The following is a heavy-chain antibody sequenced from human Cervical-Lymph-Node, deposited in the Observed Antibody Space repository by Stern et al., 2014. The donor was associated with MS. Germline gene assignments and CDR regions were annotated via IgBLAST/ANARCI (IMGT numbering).Heavy chain of an antibody. V-gene: IGHV5-51*04. CDR2: IYPGDSDT. J-gene: IGHJ6*02. CDR1: GYSFATYW. Sequence: EVQLVESGAEVKKPGESLKISCKGSGYSFATYWIGWVRQMPGKGLEWMGIIYPGDSDTRYSPSFQGQVTISADKPISTAYLHWSSLKASDPAMYYCARRGDDTAKYGLDVWGQGPTVPVSS. D-gene: IGHD2-21*02. CDR3: ARRGDDTAKYGLDV.